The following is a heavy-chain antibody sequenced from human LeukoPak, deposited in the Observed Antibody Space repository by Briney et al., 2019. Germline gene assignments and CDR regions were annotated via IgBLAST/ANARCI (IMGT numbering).Heavy chain of an antibody. Sequence: GGSLRLSCAASGFTFSGYWMSWVRQAPGKGLEWVASIRQDGNEKHYVDSVKGRFTISRANAKNSLYLQMNSPRAEDTAVYYCARDVYYDTNFDFWGQGTLVTVSS. J-gene: IGHJ4*02. CDR3: ARDVYYDTNFDF. D-gene: IGHD3-16*01. CDR2: IRQDGNEK. V-gene: IGHV3-7*01. CDR1: GFTFSGYW.